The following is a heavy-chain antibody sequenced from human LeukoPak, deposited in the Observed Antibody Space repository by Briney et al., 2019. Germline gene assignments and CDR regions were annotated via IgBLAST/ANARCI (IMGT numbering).Heavy chain of an antibody. CDR2: INSDGSST. D-gene: IGHD6-19*01. V-gene: IGHV3-74*01. Sequence: AGGSLRLSCAASGFTFSSYWMHWVRQAPGKGLVWVSRINSDGSSTSYADSVKGRFTISRDNAKNTLYLQMNSLRAEDTAVYCCARDQQWLVYHWFDPWGQGTLVTVSS. CDR1: GFTFSSYW. J-gene: IGHJ5*02. CDR3: ARDQQWLVYHWFDP.